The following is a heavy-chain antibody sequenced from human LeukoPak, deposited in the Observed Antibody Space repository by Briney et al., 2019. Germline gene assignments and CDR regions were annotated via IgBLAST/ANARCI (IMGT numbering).Heavy chain of an antibody. CDR3: ARDLRGITVAGPKNYYYMDV. D-gene: IGHD6-19*01. CDR1: GGSISSYY. J-gene: IGHJ6*03. V-gene: IGHV4-59*01. CDR2: IYDTGST. Sequence: SETLSLTCTVSGGSISSYYWSWIRQPPGKGREWIGYIYDTGSTNYNPSLKSRVTISVDTSKNQFSLKLSSVTAADTAVYYCARDLRGITVAGPKNYYYMDVWGKGTTVTVSS.